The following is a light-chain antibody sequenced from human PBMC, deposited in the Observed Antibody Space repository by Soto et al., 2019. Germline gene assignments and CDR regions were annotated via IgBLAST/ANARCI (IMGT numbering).Light chain of an antibody. CDR3: QVWDSSSDLHVV. Sequence: SYELTQPPSVSVAPGKTARITSGGNNIGSKSVHWYQQKPGQAPVLVIYYDSDRPSGIPERFSGSNSGNTATLTISRVEAGDEADYYCQVWDSSSDLHVVFGGGTKLTVL. V-gene: IGLV3-21*04. J-gene: IGLJ2*01. CDR2: YDS. CDR1: NIGSKS.